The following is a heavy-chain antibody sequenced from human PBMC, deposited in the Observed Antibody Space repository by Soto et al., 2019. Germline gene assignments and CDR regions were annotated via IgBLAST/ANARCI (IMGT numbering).Heavy chain of an antibody. CDR2: ISGSGGST. Sequence: GGSLRLSCAASGFTFSSYAMSWVRQAPGKGLEWVSAISGSGGSTYYADSVKGRFTISRDNSKSTLYLQMNSLRAEDTAVYYCAKDLWGSYGAFDIWGQGTMVTVSS. J-gene: IGHJ3*02. CDR3: AKDLWGSYGAFDI. D-gene: IGHD1-26*01. V-gene: IGHV3-23*01. CDR1: GFTFSSYA.